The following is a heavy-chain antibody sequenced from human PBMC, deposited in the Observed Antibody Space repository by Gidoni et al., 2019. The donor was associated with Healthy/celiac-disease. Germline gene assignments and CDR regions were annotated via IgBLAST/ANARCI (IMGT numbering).Heavy chain of an antibody. CDR3: ARDPTVSPQPNWFDP. D-gene: IGHD4-17*01. V-gene: IGHV3-48*01. J-gene: IGHJ5*02. Sequence: EVQLVESGGGLVQPGGSLRLPCAASGFPFGSYSMNWVRQAPGKGLEWVSYISSSSSTIYYADSVKGRFTISRDNAKNSLYLQMNSLRAEDTAVYYCARDPTVSPQPNWFDPWGQGTLVTVSS. CDR2: ISSSSSTI. CDR1: GFPFGSYS.